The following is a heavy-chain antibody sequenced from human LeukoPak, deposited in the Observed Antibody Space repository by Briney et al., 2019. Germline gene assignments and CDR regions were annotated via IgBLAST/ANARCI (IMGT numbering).Heavy chain of an antibody. CDR3: AELGITMIGGV. J-gene: IGHJ6*04. D-gene: IGHD3-10*02. CDR2: ISSSGSTI. V-gene: IGHV3-48*03. CDR1: RFTFNNYW. Sequence: GGSLRLSCAASRFTFNNYWMNWVRQAPGKGLEWVSYISSSGSTIYYADSVKGRFTISRDNAKNSLYLQMNSLRAEDTAVYYCAELGITMIGGVWGKGTTVTISS.